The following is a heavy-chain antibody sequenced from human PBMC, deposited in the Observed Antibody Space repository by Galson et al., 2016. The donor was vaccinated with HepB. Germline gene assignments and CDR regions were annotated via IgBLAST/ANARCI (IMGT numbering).Heavy chain of an antibody. V-gene: IGHV3-74*01. CDR2: IHKDGSST. CDR1: GFTFSRHW. J-gene: IGHJ4*02. CDR3: ARGPDFGVAPGDF. Sequence: SLRLSCAVSGFTFSRHWIHWVRQAPGKGLVWVSCIHKDGSSTHYADSVKGRFTISRDNAKNTLYLQMNSLTVEDTAVYYCARGPDFGVAPGDFWGQGTLVTVSS. D-gene: IGHD3-3*01.